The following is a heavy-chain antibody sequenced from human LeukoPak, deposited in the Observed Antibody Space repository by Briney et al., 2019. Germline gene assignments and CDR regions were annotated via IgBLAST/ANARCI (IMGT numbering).Heavy chain of an antibody. CDR3: ARVAVAGTRAPYFDY. D-gene: IGHD6-19*01. CDR1: GYTFTSYY. V-gene: IGHV1-46*01. CDR2: INPSGGST. Sequence: GASVKVSCKASGYTFTSYYMHWVRQAPGQGLEWMGIINPSGGSTSYAQKFQGRVTMTRDTSTSTVYMELSSLRSEDTAVYYCARVAVAGTRAPYFDYWGQGTLVTVSS. J-gene: IGHJ4*02.